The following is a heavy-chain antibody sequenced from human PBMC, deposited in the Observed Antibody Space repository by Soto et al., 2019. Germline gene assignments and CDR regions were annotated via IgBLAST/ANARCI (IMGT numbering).Heavy chain of an antibody. V-gene: IGHV4-30-4*01. Sequence: TCTVSGGSVSSGDYYWRWIRQPPGKGLEWIGYIYYSGSTYYAPSLKSRLSISLDTSKNQFSLNLSSVTAADTAVYYCARTAGYVYQLLFNYWGQGALVTVSS. CDR3: ARTAGYVYQLLFNY. CDR1: GGSVSSGDYY. D-gene: IGHD2-2*01. CDR2: IYYSGST. J-gene: IGHJ4*02.